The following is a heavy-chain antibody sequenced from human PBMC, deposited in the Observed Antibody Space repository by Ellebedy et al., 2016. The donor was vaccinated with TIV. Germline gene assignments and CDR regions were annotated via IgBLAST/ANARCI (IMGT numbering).Heavy chain of an antibody. J-gene: IGHJ4*02. D-gene: IGHD3-10*01. CDR3: AREPYYPYYLDY. V-gene: IGHV3-74*01. CDR2: ISADGSRT. CDR1: GFTFRSHW. Sequence: GESLKISCAASGFTFRSHWMHWVRQAPGKGLMWVSLISADGSRTTYADSVRGRFTISRDNAKNTLYPQMDSLRAEDTAVYYCAREPYYPYYLDYWGQGTLVTVSS.